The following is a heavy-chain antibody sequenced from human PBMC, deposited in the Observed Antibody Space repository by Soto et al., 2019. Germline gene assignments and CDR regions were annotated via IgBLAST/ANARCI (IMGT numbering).Heavy chain of an antibody. CDR2: IYYSGST. J-gene: IGHJ5*02. CDR1: SGSISSGGYY. CDR3: ARQVVCSGGSCYSRARFDP. V-gene: IGHV4-31*03. Sequence: SETLSLTCTVSSGSISSGGYYWSWIRQHPGKGLEWIGYIYYSGSTYYNPSLKSRVTISVDTSKNQFSLKLSSVTAADTAVYYCARQVVCSGGSCYSRARFDPWGQGTLVTVSS. D-gene: IGHD2-15*01.